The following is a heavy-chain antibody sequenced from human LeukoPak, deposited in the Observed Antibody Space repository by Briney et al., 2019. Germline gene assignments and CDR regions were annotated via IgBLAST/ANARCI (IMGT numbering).Heavy chain of an antibody. J-gene: IGHJ6*03. CDR1: GGTFSSYT. Sequence: GASVKVSCKASGGTFSSYTISWVRQAPGQGLEWMGRIIPILGIANYAQKFQGRVTITADKSTSTAYMELGSLRSEDTAVYYCARDLTMGAITHYYYYMDVWGKGTTVTVSS. CDR2: IIPILGIA. CDR3: ARDLTMGAITHYYYYMDV. V-gene: IGHV1-69*04. D-gene: IGHD3-3*01.